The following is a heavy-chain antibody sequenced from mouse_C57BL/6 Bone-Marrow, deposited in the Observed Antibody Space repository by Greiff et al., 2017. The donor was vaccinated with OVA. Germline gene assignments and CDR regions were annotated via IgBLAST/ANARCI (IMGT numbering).Heavy chain of an antibody. CDR2: IDPSDSYT. Sequence: QVQLQQPGAELVMPGASVKLSCKASGYTFTSYWMHWVKQRPGQGLEWIGEIDPSDSYTNYNQKFKGKSTLTVDKSSSPAYMQLSSLTSEDSAVYYCARTYYGSSLGYFDVWGTGTTVTVSS. CDR1: GYTFTSYW. J-gene: IGHJ1*03. D-gene: IGHD1-1*01. CDR3: ARTYYGSSLGYFDV. V-gene: IGHV1-69*01.